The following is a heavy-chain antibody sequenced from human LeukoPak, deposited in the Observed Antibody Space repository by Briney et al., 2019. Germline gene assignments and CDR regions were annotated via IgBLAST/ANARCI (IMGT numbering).Heavy chain of an antibody. CDR1: GGSISSSSYY. CDR2: IYYSGST. CDR3: ARGVTTNYFDY. J-gene: IGHJ4*02. Sequence: SETLSLTCTVSGGSISSSSYYWGWIRQPPGKGLEWIGSIYYSGSTYYNPSLKSRVTISVDTSKNQFSLKLSSVTAADTAVYYCARGVTTNYFDYWGQGTLVTVSS. V-gene: IGHV4-39*01. D-gene: IGHD5-12*01.